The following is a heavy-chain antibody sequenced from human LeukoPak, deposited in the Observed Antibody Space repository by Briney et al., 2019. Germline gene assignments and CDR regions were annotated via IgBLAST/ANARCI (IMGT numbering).Heavy chain of an antibody. CDR1: GFTVSSNY. V-gene: IGHV3-66*01. J-gene: IGHJ4*02. Sequence: GGSLRLSCAASGFTVSSNYMSWVRQAPGKGLEWVSVIYSGGSTYCADSVKGRFTISRDNSKNTLYLQMNSLRAEDTAVYYCARARGIAAAATPDYWGQGTLVTVSS. CDR3: ARARGIAAAATPDY. D-gene: IGHD6-13*01. CDR2: IYSGGST.